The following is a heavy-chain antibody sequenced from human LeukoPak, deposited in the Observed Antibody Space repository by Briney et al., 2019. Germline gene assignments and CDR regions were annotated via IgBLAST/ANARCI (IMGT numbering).Heavy chain of an antibody. D-gene: IGHD6-6*01. Sequence: GGSLRLSCAASGFTFSSYAMHWVRQAPGKGLEWVAVISYDGSNKYYADSVKGRFTISRDNSRNTLYLQMNSLRAEDTAVYYCARMASSSLFGFDYWGQGTLVTVSS. CDR3: ARMASSSLFGFDY. CDR2: ISYDGSNK. V-gene: IGHV3-30-3*01. J-gene: IGHJ4*02. CDR1: GFTFSSYA.